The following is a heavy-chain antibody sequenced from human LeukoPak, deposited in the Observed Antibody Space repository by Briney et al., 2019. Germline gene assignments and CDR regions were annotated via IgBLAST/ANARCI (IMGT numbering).Heavy chain of an antibody. D-gene: IGHD3-10*01. CDR3: ARDSSMLRGPLVIYYFDF. CDR2: ISGGGDVT. J-gene: IGHJ4*02. Sequence: PGGSLRLSCAISGFTSTNLEMSWVRQAPGKGLEWVSTISGGGDVTYYADSVKGRFTISRDNSKNTLYLQMNSLRVEDTAVYYCARDSSMLRGPLVIYYFDFWGQGTLVTVSS. CDR1: GFTSTNLE. V-gene: IGHV3-23*01.